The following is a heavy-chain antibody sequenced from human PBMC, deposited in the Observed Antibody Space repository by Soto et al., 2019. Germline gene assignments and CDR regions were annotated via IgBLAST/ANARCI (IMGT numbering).Heavy chain of an antibody. CDR1: GDSVRRGHY. CDR3: ARVHVMVVAGSTFDY. J-gene: IGHJ4*01. V-gene: IGHV4-38-2*02. D-gene: IGHD6-19*01. CDR2: IYHGGTT. Sequence: SETLSLTYSASGDSVRRGHYGGCIRQPPGKGPECIASIYHGGTTFYNPSLKSRVTISVDTSNNQFSLKLTSVTAADTAVYYCARVHVMVVAGSTFDYWGHGTLVTVSS.